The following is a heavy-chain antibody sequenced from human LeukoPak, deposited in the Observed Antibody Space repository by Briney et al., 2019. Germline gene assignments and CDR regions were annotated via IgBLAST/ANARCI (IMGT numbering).Heavy chain of an antibody. Sequence: ASVKVSCKASGGTFSSYAISWVRQAPGQGLEWMGGNIPIFGTANYAQKFQGRVTITADKSTSTAYMELSSLRSEDTAVYYCATQLEFGAFDIWGQGTMVTVSS. CDR3: ATQLEFGAFDI. J-gene: IGHJ3*02. CDR1: GGTFSSYA. V-gene: IGHV1-69*06. CDR2: NIPIFGTA. D-gene: IGHD1-1*01.